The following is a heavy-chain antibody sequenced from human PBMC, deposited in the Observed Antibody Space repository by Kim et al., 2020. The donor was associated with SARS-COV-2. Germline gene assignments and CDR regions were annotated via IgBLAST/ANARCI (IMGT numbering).Heavy chain of an antibody. J-gene: IGHJ6*02. V-gene: IGHV3-11*06. D-gene: IGHD2-2*01. Sequence: RFTISRDNAKNSLYLQMNSLRAEDTAVYYCASPTSSAASIEYYYYYGMDVWGQGTTVTVSS. CDR3: ASPTSSAASIEYYYYYGMDV.